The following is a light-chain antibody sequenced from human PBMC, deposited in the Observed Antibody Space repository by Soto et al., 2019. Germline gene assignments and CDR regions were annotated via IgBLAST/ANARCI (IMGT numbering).Light chain of an antibody. Sequence: AIQMTQSPSSLSASVGDRVTITCRASQGIRNDLGWYQQKPGKAPKLLIYAASSVQSGVPSRFSGSGYGTDFTLTISSLQPEDFATYYCLQEYNYPLAFGGGTKIEIK. CDR2: AAS. CDR1: QGIRND. CDR3: LQEYNYPLA. V-gene: IGKV1-6*01. J-gene: IGKJ4*01.